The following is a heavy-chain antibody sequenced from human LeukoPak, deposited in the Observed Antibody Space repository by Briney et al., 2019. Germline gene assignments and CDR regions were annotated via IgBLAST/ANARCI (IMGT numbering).Heavy chain of an antibody. CDR3: ARLDRDSGSYSYYGMDV. D-gene: IGHD1-26*01. V-gene: IGHV1-2*02. Sequence: ASVKVSCKASGYTFTGYYTHWVRQAPGQGLEWMGWINPNSGGTNYAQKFQGRVTMTRDTSISTAYMELSRLRSDDTAVYYCARLDRDSGSYSYYGMDVWGQGTTVTVSS. J-gene: IGHJ6*02. CDR1: GYTFTGYY. CDR2: INPNSGGT.